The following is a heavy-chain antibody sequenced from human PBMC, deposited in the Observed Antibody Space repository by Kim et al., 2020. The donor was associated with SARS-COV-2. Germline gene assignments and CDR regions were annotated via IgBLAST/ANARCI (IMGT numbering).Heavy chain of an antibody. D-gene: IGHD5-12*01. CDR1: GFTFDDYA. J-gene: IGHJ3*02. CDR2: ISWNSGSI. CDR3: AKDSDLRDGYNDAFDI. Sequence: GGSLRLSCAASGFTFDDYAMHWVRQAPGKGLEWVSGISWNSGSIGYADSVKGRFTISRDNAKNSLYLQMNSLRAEDTALYYCAKDSDLRDGYNDAFDIWGQGTMVTVSS. V-gene: IGHV3-9*01.